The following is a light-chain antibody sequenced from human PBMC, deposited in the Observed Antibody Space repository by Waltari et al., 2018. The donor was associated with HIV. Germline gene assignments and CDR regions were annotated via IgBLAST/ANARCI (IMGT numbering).Light chain of an antibody. CDR1: QHSGVS. Sequence: DVQMTQFPTSLSASVADTVTIDCRASQHSGVSGDWYQYKHGRAPRLLVAATSNLQSGVPARFSGSGFGTRFSLTITEIQPDDFALYFCQQSYGLPYTFGQGTRVEV. J-gene: IGKJ2*01. V-gene: IGKV1-39*01. CDR2: ATS. CDR3: QQSYGLPYT.